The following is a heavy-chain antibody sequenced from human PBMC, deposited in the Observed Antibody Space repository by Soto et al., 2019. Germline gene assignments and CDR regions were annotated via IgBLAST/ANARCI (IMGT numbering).Heavy chain of an antibody. J-gene: IGHJ4*02. CDR2: IDEDGSDK. CDR1: GFTLSRHW. V-gene: IGHV3-7*01. CDR3: ARDGGQLEDYFDY. D-gene: IGHD6-6*01. Sequence: GSLRLSCAASGFTLSRHWMSWLRQAPGKGLEWVANIDEDGSDKYYVDSVKGRFTISRDNAKNSLYLQMYSLRVEDTAVYYCARDGGQLEDYFDYWGQGTTVTVSS.